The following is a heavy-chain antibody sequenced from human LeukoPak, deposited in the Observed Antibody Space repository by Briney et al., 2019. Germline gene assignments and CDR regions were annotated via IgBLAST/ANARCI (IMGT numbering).Heavy chain of an antibody. J-gene: IGHJ3*02. Sequence: GGSLRLSCSASGFTFSSYSMIWVRQAPGKGLEWVSYISSSSTIYYADSVKGRFTISRDNAKNSLYLQMNSLRDEDTAVYYCARDLSGRYAFDIWGQGTMVTVSS. CDR3: ARDLSGRYAFDI. CDR2: ISSSSTI. D-gene: IGHD3-10*01. CDR1: GFTFSSYS. V-gene: IGHV3-48*02.